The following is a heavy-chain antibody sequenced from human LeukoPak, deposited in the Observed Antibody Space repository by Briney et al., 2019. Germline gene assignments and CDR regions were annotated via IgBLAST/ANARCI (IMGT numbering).Heavy chain of an antibody. V-gene: IGHV1-46*01. CDR1: GYTFTNYF. CDR3: ARRDCVGDCYSNWFDP. D-gene: IGHD2-21*02. CDR2: INPRGGST. Sequence: GASVKVSCTASGYTFTNYFMHWVRQAPGQGLEWMGIINPRGGSTGYAQKFQGRITMTTDISTRTVYMELSSLESEDTAVYYCARRDCVGDCYSNWFDPWGQGTLVTVSS. J-gene: IGHJ5*02.